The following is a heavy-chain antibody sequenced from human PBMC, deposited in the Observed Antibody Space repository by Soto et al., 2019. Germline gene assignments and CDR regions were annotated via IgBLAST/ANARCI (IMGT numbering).Heavy chain of an antibody. Sequence: SETLSLTCTVSGGSISSSSYYWGWIRQPPGKGLEWIGSIYYSGSTYYNPSLKSRVTISVDTSKNQFSLKLSSVTAADTAVYYCARRSYYYVISGGFYWGKETLVTLSS. CDR3: ARRSYYYVISGGFY. V-gene: IGHV4-39*01. CDR2: IYYSGST. D-gene: IGHD3-22*01. CDR1: GGSISSSSYY. J-gene: IGHJ4*02.